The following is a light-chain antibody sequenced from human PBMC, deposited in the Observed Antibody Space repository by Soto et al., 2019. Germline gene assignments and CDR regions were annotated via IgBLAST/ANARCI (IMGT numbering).Light chain of an antibody. CDR2: EVS. V-gene: IGLV2-14*01. Sequence: QSALTQPASVSGSPGQSITISCTGTSSDVGGYNYVSWYQQHPGKAPELMIYEVSNRPSGVSNRFSGSKSGNTAPLTISGLQAEDEADYYCSSYTSSSTLVFGTGTK. CDR1: SSDVGGYNY. J-gene: IGLJ1*01. CDR3: SSYTSSSTLV.